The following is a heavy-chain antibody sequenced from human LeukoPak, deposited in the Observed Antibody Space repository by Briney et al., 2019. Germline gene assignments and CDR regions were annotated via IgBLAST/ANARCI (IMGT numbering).Heavy chain of an antibody. CDR3: ARGPSGYHNT. J-gene: IGHJ4*02. CDR2: LSSSSSVI. Sequence: GGSLRLSCAASGFTFSTYAMDWVRQAPGKGLEWVSYLSSSSSVIYHADSVKGRFTISRDNSKNTLYLQMNSLRAEDTAVYYCARGPSGYHNTGGQGTLVTVSS. V-gene: IGHV3-48*01. D-gene: IGHD5-12*01. CDR1: GFTFSTYA.